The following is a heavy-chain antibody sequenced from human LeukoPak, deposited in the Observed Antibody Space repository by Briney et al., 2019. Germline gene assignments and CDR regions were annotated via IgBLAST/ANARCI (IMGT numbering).Heavy chain of an antibody. D-gene: IGHD3-10*01. CDR2: IYYSGST. CDR3: ARKPFYYGSGSYSIVDY. CDR1: GGSISSTTYY. V-gene: IGHV4-39*01. J-gene: IGHJ4*02. Sequence: SETLSLTCTVSGGSISSTTYYWGWIRQPPEKGLEWIGSIYYSGSTYYNPSLKSRVTISVDMSKNQFSLKLTSVTAADTAVYYCARKPFYYGSGSYSIVDYWGQGALVTVSS.